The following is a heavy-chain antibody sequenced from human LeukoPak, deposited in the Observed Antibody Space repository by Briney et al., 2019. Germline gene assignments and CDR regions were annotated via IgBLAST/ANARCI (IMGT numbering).Heavy chain of an antibody. CDR2: IKTKNDGGAA. CDR1: GFTFSDAW. CDR3: TTVVSGGWYRGY. J-gene: IGHJ4*02. Sequence: PGGSLRLSCTVSGFTFSDAWMTWVRQAPGKGLEWVGRIKTKNDGGAADYAAPVTGRFTISRDDKKNTLYLQMNSLRTEDTAVYFCTTVVSGGWYRGYWGQGTLVFVSS. V-gene: IGHV3-15*05. D-gene: IGHD6-19*01.